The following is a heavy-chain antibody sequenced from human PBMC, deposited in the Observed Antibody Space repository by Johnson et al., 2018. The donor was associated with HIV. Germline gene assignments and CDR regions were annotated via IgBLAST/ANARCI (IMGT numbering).Heavy chain of an antibody. CDR2: INWNGGNP. J-gene: IGHJ3*02. CDR3: ARGMKYQDNSDYQGGIAFDI. CDR1: GFTFTDYG. V-gene: IGHV3-20*04. D-gene: IGHD3-22*01. Sequence: VQLVESGGGVVRPGGSLRLSCAASGFTFTDYGMSWVRQVPGKGLKWVSGINWNGGNPDYVDSAKGRFTISRDNAKHSLSLQMNSLRGEDKALYYCARGMKYQDNSDYQGGIAFDIWCQGTMVSVSS.